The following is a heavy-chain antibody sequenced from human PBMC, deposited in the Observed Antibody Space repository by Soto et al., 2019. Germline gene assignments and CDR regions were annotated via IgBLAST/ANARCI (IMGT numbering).Heavy chain of an antibody. D-gene: IGHD3-10*01. J-gene: IGHJ6*02. V-gene: IGHV1-58*01. CDR2: IVVGSGNT. CDR3: AAPVLLWFGESVESYYYVMDV. Sequence: GASAKASCKASGFTYTSSAVRWVRQARGQRLEWIGWIVVGSGNTNYAQKFQERVTITRDMSTSTAYMELSSLRSEDTAVYYCAAPVLLWFGESVESYYYVMDVWGQGTTVTVSS. CDR1: GFTYTSSA.